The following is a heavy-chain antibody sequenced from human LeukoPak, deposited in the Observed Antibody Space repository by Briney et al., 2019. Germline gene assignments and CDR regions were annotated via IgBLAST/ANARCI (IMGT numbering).Heavy chain of an antibody. V-gene: IGHV4-39*07. CDR3: ARGWAGYFDY. CDR1: GGSISSSSYY. Sequence: SETLSLTCTVSGGSISSSSYYWGWIRQPPGKGLEWIGSIYYSGSTYYNPSLKSRVTISPDTSRNQFSLKLSSVTAADTAVYYCARGWAGYFDYWGQGTLVTVSS. D-gene: IGHD3-16*01. J-gene: IGHJ4*02. CDR2: IYYSGST.